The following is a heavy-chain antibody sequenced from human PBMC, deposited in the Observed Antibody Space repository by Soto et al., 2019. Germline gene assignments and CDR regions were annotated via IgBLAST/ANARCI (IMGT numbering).Heavy chain of an antibody. Sequence: EVQLLESGGGLVQPGGSLRLSCAASGFTFSSYAMNWVRQAPGKGLELVSGISGSGGSTYYSASVKGRFTIAIDNSKNTLYLQMNSLRAEDTAVYYCAKDYYYGSGSYYQFDYWGQGTLVTVSS. J-gene: IGHJ4*02. CDR3: AKDYYYGSGSYYQFDY. V-gene: IGHV3-23*01. D-gene: IGHD3-10*01. CDR1: GFTFSSYA. CDR2: ISGSGGST.